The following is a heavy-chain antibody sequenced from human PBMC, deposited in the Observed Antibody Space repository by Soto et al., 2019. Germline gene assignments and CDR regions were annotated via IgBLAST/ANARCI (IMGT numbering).Heavy chain of an antibody. J-gene: IGHJ6*02. CDR1: GFTFSSYW. CDR3: VGDPNIAATRRDVYYCYGMDV. CDR2: IKQDGSEK. D-gene: IGHD5-12*01. Sequence: EVQLVESGGGLVQPGGSLRLSCAASGFTFSSYWMSWVRQAPGKGLEWVANIKQDGSEKYYVDSVKGRFTISRDNAKNAPYLQMNSLRAEDTAVYYCVGDPNIAATRRDVYYCYGMDVWGQATTVTVSS. V-gene: IGHV3-7*01.